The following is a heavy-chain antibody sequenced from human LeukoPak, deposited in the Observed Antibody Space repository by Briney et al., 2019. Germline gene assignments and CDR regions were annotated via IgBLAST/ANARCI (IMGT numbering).Heavy chain of an antibody. CDR2: ISSDGSNK. D-gene: IGHD1-20*01. CDR1: GFTFSNYA. CDR3: FFPGVTGKVY. V-gene: IGHV3-30-3*01. Sequence: GGSLRLSCAASGFTFSNYAMHWVRQAPGKGLEWVAVISSDGSNKYYADSVKGRFTISRDNSTNTLYLHMNSLRAEDTAVYYCFFPGVTGKVYWGQGTLVTVSS. J-gene: IGHJ4*02.